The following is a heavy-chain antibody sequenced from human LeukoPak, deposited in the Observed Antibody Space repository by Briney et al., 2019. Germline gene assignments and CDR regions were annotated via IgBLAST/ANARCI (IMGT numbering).Heavy chain of an antibody. CDR3: ARGRWGYGDYDYYYYYMDV. Sequence: GASVKVSYKASGGTFSSYGISWVRQAPGQGLEWMGGIIPIFGTANYAQKFQGRVTITADESTSTAYMELSSLRPEDTAVYYCARGRWGYGDYDYYYYYMDVWGKGTTVTVSS. V-gene: IGHV1-69*13. CDR2: IIPIFGTA. D-gene: IGHD4-17*01. CDR1: GGTFSSYG. J-gene: IGHJ6*03.